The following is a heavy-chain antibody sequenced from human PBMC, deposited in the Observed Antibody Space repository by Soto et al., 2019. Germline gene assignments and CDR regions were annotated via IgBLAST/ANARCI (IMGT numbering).Heavy chain of an antibody. J-gene: IGHJ6*02. CDR2: ISYDGSNT. V-gene: IGHV3-30*03. CDR3: ARDYYRFNSGYGFSMDV. CDR1: GFTFSSYG. Sequence: VGSLRLSCAASGFTFSSYGMHWVRQAPGKGLEWVAIISYDGSNTYYADSVKGRFTISRDNSKNTLYLQMNSLRAEDTAVYYCARDYYRFNSGYGFSMDVWGQGTTVTVSS. D-gene: IGHD5-12*01.